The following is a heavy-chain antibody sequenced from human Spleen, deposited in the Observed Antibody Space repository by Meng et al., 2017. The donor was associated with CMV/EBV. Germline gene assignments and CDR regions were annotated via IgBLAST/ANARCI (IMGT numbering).Heavy chain of an antibody. CDR1: GGSINNYY. CDR2: IYYSGST. V-gene: IGHV4-59*12. CDR3: ATGTTGFISY. J-gene: IGHJ4*02. Sequence: QLQLQESGPGLVKTSETLSLTCAVSGGSINNYYWSWIRQPPGKGLEWIGYIYYSGSTHYNPSLKSRVTISVDTSKNQFSLKLSSVTAADTAVYYCATGTTGFISYWGQGTLVTVSS. D-gene: IGHD4-17*01.